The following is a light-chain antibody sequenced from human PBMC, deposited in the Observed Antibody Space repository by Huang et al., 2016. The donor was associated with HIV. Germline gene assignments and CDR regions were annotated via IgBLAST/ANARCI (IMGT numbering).Light chain of an antibody. J-gene: IGKJ1*01. CDR1: QRILYNSDKKNY. Sequence: DIVMTQSPDSLAVSLGERATINCKSSQRILYNSDKKNYLDWYQQKPGQPPKLLSYWASTLESGVPDRFSGSGSGTDFTLTISSLQAGDVAVYYCQQYYGSPPTFGQGTKVEIK. CDR3: QQYYGSPPT. CDR2: WAS. V-gene: IGKV4-1*01.